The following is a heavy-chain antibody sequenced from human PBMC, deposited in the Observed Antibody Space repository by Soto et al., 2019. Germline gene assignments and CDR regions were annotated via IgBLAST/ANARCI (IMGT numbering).Heavy chain of an antibody. J-gene: IGHJ6*02. CDR2: IFSSGTT. CDR1: GDSISSGNKY. Sequence: SETLSLTCTVSGDSISSGNKYWSWIRQAPGKGLEWIGYIFSSGTTYYNPSLKSRLTMSLDTSQNQFSLRLASVTDADSAVYYCARVPSPFDYYYAMDVWGQGTTVTVSS. D-gene: IGHD3-16*01. V-gene: IGHV4-30-4*01. CDR3: ARVPSPFDYYYAMDV.